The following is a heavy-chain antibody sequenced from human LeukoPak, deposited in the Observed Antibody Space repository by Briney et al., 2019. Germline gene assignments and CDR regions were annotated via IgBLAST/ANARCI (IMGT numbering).Heavy chain of an antibody. Sequence: SETRSLTWTVAGASVGSAGYYWSWIRQPPGGGLEWIGYIYYISNTHYNPSLKSRVTMSVDSSKNQFSLKLNSVTAADTAVYYCARTQSQSGSYRYYFGYWGQGTLVTVSS. V-gene: IGHV4-61*08. J-gene: IGHJ4*02. CDR1: GASVGSAGYY. CDR2: IYYISNT. D-gene: IGHD1-26*01. CDR3: ARTQSQSGSYRYYFGY.